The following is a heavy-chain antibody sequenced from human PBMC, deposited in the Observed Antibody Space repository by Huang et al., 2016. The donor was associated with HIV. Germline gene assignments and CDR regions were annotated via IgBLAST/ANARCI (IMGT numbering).Heavy chain of an antibody. CDR3: ARDRDFYDSSGYWGFNYFDY. J-gene: IGHJ4*02. V-gene: IGHV1-46*01. D-gene: IGHD3-22*01. Sequence: QVQLVQSGAEVKKPGASVKVSCKASGYAFTSYYMHWVRKAPGQGLEWMGISNTSDGSTSYAQKFQGRVTTTRDTSTNTVFMELSSLRSEDTAVYYCARDRDFYDSSGYWGFNYFDYWGQGTLVTVSS. CDR2: SNTSDGST. CDR1: GYAFTSYY.